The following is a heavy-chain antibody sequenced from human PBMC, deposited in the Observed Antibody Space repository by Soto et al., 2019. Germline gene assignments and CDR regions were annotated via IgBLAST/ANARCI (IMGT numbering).Heavy chain of an antibody. CDR2: MYFGGSF. D-gene: IGHD3-22*01. V-gene: IGHV4-59*02. Sequence: QMQLQASGPGLVKPSETLSLTCNVSGASVSNGYWSWIRQPPGKGLEWIGFMYFGGSFNYNPSLTSRATISVETSKNQCSMKSTSVTASDTAVYCCARSYYDSTGFAVDPWGQGTLVTVSS. CDR3: ARSYYDSTGFAVDP. CDR1: GASVSNGY. J-gene: IGHJ5*02.